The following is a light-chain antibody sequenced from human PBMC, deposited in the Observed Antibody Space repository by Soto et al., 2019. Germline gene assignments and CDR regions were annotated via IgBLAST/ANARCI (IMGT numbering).Light chain of an antibody. CDR1: QIISSW. V-gene: IGKV1-5*03. Sequence: DIQMTQSPPTLSASVGDRVTITCRASQIISSWLAWYQQKPGKAPKLLLYEASILESGVPSRFSGSGSGTEFTLTISSLQPDDFATYYCQQYDTYRTFGPGTKVEIK. CDR2: EAS. CDR3: QQYDTYRT. J-gene: IGKJ1*01.